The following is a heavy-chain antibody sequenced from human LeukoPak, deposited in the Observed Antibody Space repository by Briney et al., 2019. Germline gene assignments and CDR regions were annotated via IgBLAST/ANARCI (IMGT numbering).Heavy chain of an antibody. D-gene: IGHD3-3*01. Sequence: SETLSLTCTVSGGSISGYYWSWIRQPAGKGLEWIGRIYTSGSTNYNPSLKSRVTMSVDTSKNQFSLKLSSVTAADTAVYYCARSLWSGYYSNWFDPWGQGTLVTVSS. J-gene: IGHJ5*02. CDR2: IYTSGST. V-gene: IGHV4-4*07. CDR1: GGSISGYY. CDR3: ARSLWSGYYSNWFDP.